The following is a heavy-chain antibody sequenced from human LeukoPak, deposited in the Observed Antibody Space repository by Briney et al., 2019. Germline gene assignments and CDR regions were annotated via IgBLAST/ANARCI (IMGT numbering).Heavy chain of an antibody. CDR1: GGSISSYY. D-gene: IGHD2-2*01. CDR3: ARGRLDMVVVPAATSYYYYYMDV. V-gene: IGHV4-4*07. Sequence: SEILSLTCTVSGGSISSYYWSWIRQPAGKGLEWIGRIYTSGSTNYNPSLKSRVTMSVDTSKNQFSMKLSSVTAADTAVYYCARGRLDMVVVPAATSYYYYYMDVWGKGTTVTVSS. CDR2: IYTSGST. J-gene: IGHJ6*03.